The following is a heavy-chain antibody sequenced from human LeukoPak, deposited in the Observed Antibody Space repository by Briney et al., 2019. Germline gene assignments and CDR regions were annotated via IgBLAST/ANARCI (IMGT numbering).Heavy chain of an antibody. J-gene: IGHJ4*02. CDR2: IYYSGST. V-gene: IGHV4-59*11. CDR1: GGSISSHY. CDR3: VSFMVRGVMGYFDY. D-gene: IGHD3-10*01. Sequence: SETLSLTCTVSGGSISSHYWSWIRQPPGKGLEWIGYIYYSGSTNYNPSLKSRVTISVDTSKNQFSLKLSSVTAADTAVYYCVSFMVRGVMGYFDYWGQGTLVTVSS.